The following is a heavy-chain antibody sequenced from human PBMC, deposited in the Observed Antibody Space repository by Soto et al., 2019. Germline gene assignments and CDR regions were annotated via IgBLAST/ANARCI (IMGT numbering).Heavy chain of an antibody. CDR1: GFTLSSYG. D-gene: IGHD3-16*02. Sequence: QVQLVESGGGVVQPGRSLRLSCAVSGFTLSSYGIHWVRQAPGKGLEWVALISYDGSKKYYAYSVKGRFTISRDNSKNTLYLQMDSLRAEDTAVYYFAKGLSVIQESLTDAHRGQGTQVTVSS. J-gene: IGHJ4*02. CDR3: AKGLSVIQESLTDAH. V-gene: IGHV3-30*18. CDR2: ISYDGSKK.